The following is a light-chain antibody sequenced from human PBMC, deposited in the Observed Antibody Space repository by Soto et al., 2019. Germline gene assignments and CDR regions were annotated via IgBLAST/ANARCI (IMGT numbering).Light chain of an antibody. V-gene: IGLV2-8*01. Sequence: QSVLTQPPSASGSPGQSVTISCTGTSSDVGGYDYVSWYQQHPGKAPKLMIYEVTIRPSGVSDRFSSSKSGNTASLTVSGLQAEDEADYYCSSYTGGNPSYVFGTGTKVTVL. J-gene: IGLJ1*01. CDR2: EVT. CDR1: SSDVGGYDY. CDR3: SSYTGGNPSYV.